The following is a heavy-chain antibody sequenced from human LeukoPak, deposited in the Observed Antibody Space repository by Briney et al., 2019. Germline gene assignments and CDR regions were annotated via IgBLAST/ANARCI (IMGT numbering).Heavy chain of an antibody. D-gene: IGHD3-9*01. CDR3: ARDGYDILTGPIIYCYYYMDV. V-gene: IGHV4-61*02. CDR2: IYTSGST. J-gene: IGHJ6*03. Sequence: PSETLSLTCTVSGGSISSGSYYWSWIRQPAGKGLEWIGRIYTSGSTNYNPSLKSRVTISVDTSKNQFSLKLSSVTAADTAVYYCARDGYDILTGPIIYCYYYMDVWGKGTTVTVSS. CDR1: GGSISSGSYY.